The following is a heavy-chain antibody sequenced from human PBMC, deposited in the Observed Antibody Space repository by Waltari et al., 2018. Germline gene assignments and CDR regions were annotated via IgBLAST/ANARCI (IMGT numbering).Heavy chain of an antibody. CDR2: IYSGGST. V-gene: IGHV3-23*03. CDR3: AKVLTTFTRYYFDY. D-gene: IGHD3-10*01. CDR1: GFTFSSYA. Sequence: EVQLLESGGGLVQPGGSLRLSCAASGFTFSSYAMSLVRQAPGKGLEWVSVIYSGGSTYYADSVKGRFTISRDNSKNTLYLQMNSLRAEDTAVYYCAKVLTTFTRYYFDYWGQGTLVTVSS. J-gene: IGHJ4*02.